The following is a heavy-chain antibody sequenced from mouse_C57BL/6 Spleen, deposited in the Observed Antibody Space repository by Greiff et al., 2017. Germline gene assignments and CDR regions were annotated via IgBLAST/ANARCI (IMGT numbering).Heavy chain of an antibody. CDR2: IHPSDSDT. D-gene: IGHD4-1*01. Sequence: QVQLQQPGAELVKPGASVKVSCKASGYTFTSYWMHWVKPRPGHGLEWIGRIHPSDSDTNYNQKFKGKATLTVDNSSSTAYMQLSSLTSEDSSVDYCAIIPAWDYFDDWGKGTTLTVSS. J-gene: IGHJ2*01. CDR1: GYTFTSYW. V-gene: IGHV1-74*01. CDR3: AIIPAWDYFDD.